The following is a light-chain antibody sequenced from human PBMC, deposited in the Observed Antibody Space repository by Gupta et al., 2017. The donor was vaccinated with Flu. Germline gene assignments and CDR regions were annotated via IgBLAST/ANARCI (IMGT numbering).Light chain of an antibody. CDR1: SSDVGAYNY. CDR3: CSFGAASF. Sequence: SALTQPRSLPRSPGQSFATSCTATSSDVGAYNYVAWYQQHPGKAPKLIIYDGTKRPSGVPDRFTGSKSGNTAALTISGLQPEDEADYHCCSFGAASFFGGGTKLTVL. V-gene: IGLV2-11*01. J-gene: IGLJ2*01. CDR2: DGT.